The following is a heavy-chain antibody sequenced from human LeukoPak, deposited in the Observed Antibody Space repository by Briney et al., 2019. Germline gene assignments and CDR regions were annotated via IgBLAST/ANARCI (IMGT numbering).Heavy chain of an antibody. D-gene: IGHD3-10*01. CDR2: ISGSGGST. V-gene: IGHV3-23*01. CDR3: AKGEYYYGSGSYYLDY. CDR1: GFTFSSYA. Sequence: GGSLRLSCAASGFTFSSYAMSWVRQAPGKGLEWVSAISGSGGSTYYADSVKGRFTISRDNSKNTLYLQMNSLRAEDTAVYYCAKGEYYYGSGSYYLDYWGQGTLVTVSS. J-gene: IGHJ4*02.